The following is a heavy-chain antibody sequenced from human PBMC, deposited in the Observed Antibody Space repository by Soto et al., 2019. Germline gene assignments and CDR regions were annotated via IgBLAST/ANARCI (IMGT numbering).Heavy chain of an antibody. CDR1: GFTFTTYC. CDR2: ISNDAVHT. CDR3: ARGLLPWDYHSYGMDV. V-gene: IGHV3-64*07. Sequence: EVQLVESGGGLVQPGGSLTLSCIASGFTFTTYCMHWVRQAPGKGLEYLSAISNDAVHTYYAESVKDRFTISRDNSKDTLYLHMGGLRPEDMAVYYCARGLLPWDYHSYGMDVWGQGNTVTVSS. D-gene: IGHD7-27*01. J-gene: IGHJ6*02.